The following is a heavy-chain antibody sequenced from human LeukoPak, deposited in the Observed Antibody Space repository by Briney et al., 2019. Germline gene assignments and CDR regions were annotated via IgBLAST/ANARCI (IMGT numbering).Heavy chain of an antibody. CDR1: GGSISSSSYY. J-gene: IGHJ5*02. D-gene: IGHD3-22*01. CDR2: IYYSGST. V-gene: IGHV4-39*01. CDR3: ARQDSSGYYYRGRWFDP. Sequence: SETLSLTCSVSGGSISSSSYYWGWIRQPPGKGLEWIGSIYYSGSTYYNPSLKSRVTISVDTSKNQFSLKLSSVTAADTAVYYCARQDSSGYYYRGRWFDPWGQGTLVTVSS.